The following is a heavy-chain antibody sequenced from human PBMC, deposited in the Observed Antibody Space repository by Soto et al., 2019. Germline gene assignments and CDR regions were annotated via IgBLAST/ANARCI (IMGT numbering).Heavy chain of an antibody. Sequence: ASVKVSCKASGYTFTSHAMHWVRQAPGQRLEWMGWINAGNGNTKYSQKFQGRVTITTDTSASTAYMELSSLRSEDTAVYYCARDGIAAAGTSWFDPWGQGTLVTVSS. CDR2: INAGNGNT. CDR3: ARDGIAAAGTSWFDP. V-gene: IGHV1-3*01. CDR1: GYTFTSHA. D-gene: IGHD6-13*01. J-gene: IGHJ5*02.